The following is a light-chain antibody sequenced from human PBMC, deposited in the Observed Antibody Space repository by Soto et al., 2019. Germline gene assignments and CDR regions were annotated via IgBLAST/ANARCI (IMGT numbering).Light chain of an antibody. V-gene: IGKV3-20*01. CDR1: QSVSSNY. CDR2: GAS. Sequence: EIVLTQSPDTLSLSPGEGATLSCRASQSVSSNYLAWYQQKPGQAPRLLIYGASSRATGIPDRFSGSGSGRQFTLTIIRLEPEDFAMYYCRRYCSSAPNTFGQGTRLKIE. CDR3: RRYCSSAPNT. J-gene: IGKJ5*01.